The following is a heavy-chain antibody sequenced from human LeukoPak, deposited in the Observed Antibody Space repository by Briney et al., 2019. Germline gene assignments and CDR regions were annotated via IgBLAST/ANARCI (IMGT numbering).Heavy chain of an antibody. CDR3: ARDSDWNYDY. CDR1: GFTFSNYA. Sequence: GGSLRLSCAASGFTFSNYAMHWVRQAPGKGLEWVAVISYDGSNKYYADSLKGRFTISRDNSKNTLYLQMNSLRAEDTAVYYCARDSDWNYDYWGQGTLVTVSS. D-gene: IGHD1-7*01. CDR2: ISYDGSNK. V-gene: IGHV3-30-3*01. J-gene: IGHJ4*02.